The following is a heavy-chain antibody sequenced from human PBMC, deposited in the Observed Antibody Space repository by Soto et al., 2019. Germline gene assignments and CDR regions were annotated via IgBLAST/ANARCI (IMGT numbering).Heavy chain of an antibody. CDR2: IFYLGSS. V-gene: IGHV4-39*01. D-gene: IGHD2-15*01. J-gene: IGHJ5*02. Sequence: SETLSLTCTVSGDSIISSDFYWGWVRQPPGKGLEWIGSIFYLGSSYYNPSLKSRVTMSVDTSKNQFSLRLRSVTAADTALYFCERHSVALRKNNWFDPWGPGIMVT. CDR1: GDSIISSDFY. CDR3: ERHSVALRKNNWFDP.